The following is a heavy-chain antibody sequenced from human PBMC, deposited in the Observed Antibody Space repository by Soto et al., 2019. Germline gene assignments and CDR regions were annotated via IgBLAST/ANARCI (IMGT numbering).Heavy chain of an antibody. CDR2: IYYSGST. D-gene: IGHD6-19*01. J-gene: IGHJ5*02. V-gene: IGHV4-39*01. CDR3: ARPRIAVAGTGWFDP. CDR1: GGSISSSSYY. Sequence: QLQLQESGPGLVKPSETLSLTCTVSGGSISSSSYYWGWIRQPPGKGLEWIGSIYYSGSTYYNPSLKSRVTISVDTSKNQFSLKLSSVTAADTAVYYCARPRIAVAGTGWFDPWGQGTLVTVSS.